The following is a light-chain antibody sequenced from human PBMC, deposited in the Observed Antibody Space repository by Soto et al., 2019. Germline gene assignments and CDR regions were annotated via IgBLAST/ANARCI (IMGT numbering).Light chain of an antibody. CDR1: SSDVGGYNY. CDR2: EVN. V-gene: IGLV2-8*01. J-gene: IGLJ2*01. Sequence: QSALTQPPSASGSPGQSITISCTGTSSDVGGYNYVSWYQQHPGRAPKLIIYEVNKRPSGVPDRFSGSKSGNTASLTVTGLQAEDEADYSCSSYAGSNNLIFGGGTKLTVL. CDR3: SSYAGSNNLI.